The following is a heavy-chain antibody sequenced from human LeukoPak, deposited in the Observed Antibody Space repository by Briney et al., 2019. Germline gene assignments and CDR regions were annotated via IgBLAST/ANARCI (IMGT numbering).Heavy chain of an antibody. Sequence: SETLSLTCTVSGGSISSGGYYWSWIRQHPGKGLEWIGYIYYSGSTYYNPSLKSRVTISVDTSKNQFSLKLSSVTAADTAVYYCARGLRGITIFGVVMAEHYFDYWGQGTLVTVSS. V-gene: IGHV4-31*03. CDR2: IYYSGST. CDR3: ARGLRGITIFGVVMAEHYFDY. J-gene: IGHJ4*02. CDR1: GGSISSGGYY. D-gene: IGHD3-3*01.